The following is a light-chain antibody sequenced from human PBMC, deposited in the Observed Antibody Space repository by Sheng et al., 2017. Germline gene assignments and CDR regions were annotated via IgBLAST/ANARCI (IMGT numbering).Light chain of an antibody. Sequence: DIQMTQSPSSLSASVGDRVTITCRASQDISNYLAWFQQKPGKAPKSLICAASNLQSGVPSKTDFTLTINSLQPEDSAIYYCQQYKSFPRTFGQGTKLEIK. CDR3: QQYKSFPRT. CDR1: QDISNY. J-gene: IGKJ2*01. CDR2: AAS. V-gene: IGKV1-16*02.